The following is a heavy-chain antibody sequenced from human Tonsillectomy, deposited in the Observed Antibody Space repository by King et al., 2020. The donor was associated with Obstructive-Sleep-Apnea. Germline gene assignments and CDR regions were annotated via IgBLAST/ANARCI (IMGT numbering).Heavy chain of an antibody. CDR2: ISRSSSYM. CDR1: GFSFSDYN. V-gene: IGHV3-21*01. J-gene: IGHJ6*02. Sequence: QLVQSGGGLVKPGGSLRLSGAASGFSFSDYNFNWVRQAPGKGLEWVSSISRSSSYMYYADSVKGRFTISRDDAKKSVYLQMNSLRAEDTALYYCARAYSTSWNYYYGVDVWGQGTTVTVSS. CDR3: ARAYSTSWNYYYGVDV. D-gene: IGHD6-13*01.